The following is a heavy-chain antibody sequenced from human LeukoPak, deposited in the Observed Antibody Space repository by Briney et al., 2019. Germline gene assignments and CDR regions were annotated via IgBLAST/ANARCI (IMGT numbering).Heavy chain of an antibody. CDR2: ISAYNRNT. CDR3: ARDQDFWSGYYIY. V-gene: IGHV1-18*01. Sequence: ASVKVSCKAFGYTFTSYGISWVRQAPGQGLEWMGWISAYNRNTNYAQKFQGRVTMTTDTSTSTAYMDLRSLRSDDTAVYYCARDQDFWSGYYIYWGQGTLVTVSS. D-gene: IGHD3-3*01. J-gene: IGHJ4*02. CDR1: GYTFTSYG.